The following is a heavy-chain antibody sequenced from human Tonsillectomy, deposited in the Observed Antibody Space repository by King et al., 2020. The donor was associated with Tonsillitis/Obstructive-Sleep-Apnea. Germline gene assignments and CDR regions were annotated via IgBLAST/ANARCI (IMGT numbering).Heavy chain of an antibody. CDR3: ARVGPFTMLQGATNWFDP. J-gene: IGHJ5*02. V-gene: IGHV4-4*02. D-gene: IGHD3-10*01. CDR1: GGFISSSNW. Sequence: LQLQESGPGLVKPSGTLSLTCAVSGGFISSSNWWSWVRQAPGKGLEWIGEIYHSGSANYNPSLKSRVTISIDKSKKQFSLRLNSVTAADTAVYYCARVGPFTMLQGATNWFDPWGQGTLVTVSS. CDR2: IYHSGSA.